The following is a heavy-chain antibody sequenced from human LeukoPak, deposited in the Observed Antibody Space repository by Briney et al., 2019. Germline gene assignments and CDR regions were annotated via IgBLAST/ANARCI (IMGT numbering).Heavy chain of an antibody. CDR1: GGTFSSYA. V-gene: IGHV1-69*10. CDR2: IRPETGEP. CDR3: STDSGRSYFYFDF. J-gene: IGHJ4*02. Sequence: SVKVSCKASGGTFSSYAISWVRQAPGKGLEWVGGIRPETGEPIFAQKFRGRVTITEDTFTDTGYLELRGLTSEDTAVYYCSTDSGRSYFYFDFWGQGTLATVSS. D-gene: IGHD3-10*01.